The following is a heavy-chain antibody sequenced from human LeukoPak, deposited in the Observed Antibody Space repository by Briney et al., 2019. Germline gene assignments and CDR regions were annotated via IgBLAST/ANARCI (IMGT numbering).Heavy chain of an antibody. D-gene: IGHD5-18*01. CDR3: AKEDTAMVLPYYFDY. CDR2: ISYTGST. Sequence: SETLSLTCTVSGGSINSDHWSWIRQPPGKGLEWIGCISYTGSTHYNPSLKSRVTILVDTSKNHFSLKLSSVTAADTAVYYCAKEDTAMVLPYYFDYWGQGTLVTVSS. V-gene: IGHV4-59*12. J-gene: IGHJ4*02. CDR1: GGSINSDH.